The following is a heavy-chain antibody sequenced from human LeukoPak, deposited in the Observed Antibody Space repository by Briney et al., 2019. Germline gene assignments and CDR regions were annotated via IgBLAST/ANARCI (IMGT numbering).Heavy chain of an antibody. J-gene: IGHJ3*02. CDR2: IKQDGSEK. Sequence: GGSLRLSCAASGFTFTTYWMSWVRQAPGKGLEWVANIKQDGSEKYYVDSVKGRFTISRDNAKNSLYLQMNSLRAEDTAVYYCARDKPQWLGRRGAFDIWGQGTMVTVSS. V-gene: IGHV3-7*01. CDR1: GFTFTTYW. CDR3: ARDKPQWLGRRGAFDI. D-gene: IGHD6-19*01.